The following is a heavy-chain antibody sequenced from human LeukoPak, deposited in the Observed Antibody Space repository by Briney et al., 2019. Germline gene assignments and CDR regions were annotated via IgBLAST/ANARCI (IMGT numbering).Heavy chain of an antibody. J-gene: IGHJ4*02. CDR3: ARGIFALDY. CDR1: GYTFTNYG. V-gene: IGHV1-18*01. D-gene: IGHD3-3*02. Sequence: ASVKVSCKTSGYTFTNYGITWVRQAPGQGLEWMGWISSYNANTKYAEKFQGRISMTTDTSTGTAYMELTSLRSDDTAVHYCARGIFALDYWGQGTLVTVSS. CDR2: ISSYNANT.